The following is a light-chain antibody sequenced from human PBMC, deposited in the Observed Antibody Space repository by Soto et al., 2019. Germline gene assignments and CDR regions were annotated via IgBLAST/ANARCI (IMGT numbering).Light chain of an antibody. CDR3: HQGNSYPIT. Sequence: IQLTQSTSSLSASVGDRVTITCRASQGISSYLAWYQQKPGKDPKLLIYAASTLQSGVPSRFSGSGSGTDFTLTICSLQTEYFATYYCHQGNSYPITFGQGTRL. CDR2: AAS. J-gene: IGKJ5*01. CDR1: QGISSY. V-gene: IGKV1-9*01.